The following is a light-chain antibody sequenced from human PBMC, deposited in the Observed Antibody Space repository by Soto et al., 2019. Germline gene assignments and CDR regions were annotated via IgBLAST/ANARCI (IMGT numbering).Light chain of an antibody. J-gene: IGKJ2*01. CDR1: KGMSTY. CDR2: AAS. V-gene: IGKV1-9*01. CDR3: QQLHSYPYT. Sequence: IQLTQSPASLSASVGDRVTITCRASKGMSTYLAWYPQKPGKAPKLLIYAASTLQTGVPSRFSGSGSGTDFTLPVNSLPPEDFATYYCQQLHSYPYTFGQGTKLEIK.